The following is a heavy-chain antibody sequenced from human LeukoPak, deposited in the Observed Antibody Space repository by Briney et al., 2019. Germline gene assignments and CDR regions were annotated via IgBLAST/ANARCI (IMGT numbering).Heavy chain of an antibody. CDR1: GFTFSSYG. J-gene: IGHJ4*02. D-gene: IGHD3-3*01. Sequence: PGGSLRLPCAASGFTFSSYGMHWVRQAPGKGLEWVAVISYDGSNKYYADSVKGRFTISRDNSKNTLYLQMNSLRAEDTAVYYCAKEGSGYLDYWGQGTLVTVSS. CDR2: ISYDGSNK. CDR3: AKEGSGYLDY. V-gene: IGHV3-30*18.